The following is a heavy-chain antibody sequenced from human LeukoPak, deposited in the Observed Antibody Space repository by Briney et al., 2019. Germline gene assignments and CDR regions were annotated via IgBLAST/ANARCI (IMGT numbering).Heavy chain of an antibody. CDR3: TTDLHDY. Sequence: PGGSLRLSCAASGFIFSNAWMSWVRQAPGKGLEGIGRIKSKTAGGTADYAAPVKGRFTISRDDSKNALYLQMNSLTTEDTAVYYCTTDLHDYWGQGTLVTVSS. V-gene: IGHV3-15*01. CDR2: IKSKTAGGTA. J-gene: IGHJ4*02. CDR1: GFIFSNAW.